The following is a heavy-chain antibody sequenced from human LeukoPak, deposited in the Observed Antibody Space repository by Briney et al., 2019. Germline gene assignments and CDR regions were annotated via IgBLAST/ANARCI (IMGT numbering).Heavy chain of an antibody. CDR1: GFTFSSYG. CDR3: ARERGDILTGSREAFDI. J-gene: IGHJ3*02. CDR2: IWYDGSNK. V-gene: IGHV3-33*01. Sequence: GGSLRLSCAASGFTFSSYGMHWVRQAPVKGLEWVAVIWYDGSNKYYADSVKGRFTISRDNSKNTLYLQMNSLRAEDTAVYYCARERGDILTGSREAFDIWGQGTMVTVSS. D-gene: IGHD3-9*01.